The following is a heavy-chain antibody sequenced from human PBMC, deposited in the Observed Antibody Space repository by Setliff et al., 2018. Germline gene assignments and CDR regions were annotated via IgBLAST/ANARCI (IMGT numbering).Heavy chain of an antibody. CDR3: ARESVVVVTTTNYYYYMDV. Sequence: SVKVSCKASGGAFSNYGITWVRQAPGQGLEWMGGIIPIFGTTTYPQKFQGRVTITTDESTSTGYMELSSLSSEDTAVYYCARESVVVVTTTNYYYYMDVWG. V-gene: IGHV1-69*05. J-gene: IGHJ6*03. CDR2: IIPIFGTT. CDR1: GGAFSNYG. D-gene: IGHD2-21*02.